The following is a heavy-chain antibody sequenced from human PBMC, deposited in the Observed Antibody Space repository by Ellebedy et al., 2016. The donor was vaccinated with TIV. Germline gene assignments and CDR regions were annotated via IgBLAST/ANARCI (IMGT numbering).Heavy chain of an antibody. CDR3: ARRGSGSFKRYYYYGMDV. D-gene: IGHD2-15*01. CDR1: GGSISSYY. CDR2: IYSSGST. J-gene: IGHJ6*02. V-gene: IGHV4-4*09. Sequence: MPSETLSLTCTVSGGSISSYYWSWIRQPPGKGLEWIGYIYSSGSTYYNPSLKSRVTISIDTSKNQFSLKLSSVTAADTAVYYCARRGSGSFKRYYYYGMDVWGQGTTVTVSS.